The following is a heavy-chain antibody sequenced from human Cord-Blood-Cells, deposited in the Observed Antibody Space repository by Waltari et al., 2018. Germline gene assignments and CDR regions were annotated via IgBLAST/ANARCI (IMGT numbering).Heavy chain of an antibody. J-gene: IGHJ4*02. Sequence: EVQLVESGGGLLQPGVSLTLSCAASGFPASSNYMSWVRQAPGKGLEWVSVIYSGGSTYYADSVKGRFTISRDNSKNTLYLQMNSLRAEDTAVYYCAREYSSGYWGQGTLVTVSS. CDR1: GFPASSNY. V-gene: IGHV3-53*01. CDR3: AREYSSGY. D-gene: IGHD6-25*01. CDR2: IYSGGST.